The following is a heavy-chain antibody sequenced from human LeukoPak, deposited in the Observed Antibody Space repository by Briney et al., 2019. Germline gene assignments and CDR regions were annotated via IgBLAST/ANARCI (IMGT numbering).Heavy chain of an antibody. Sequence: SVKVSCKASGGTFSSYAISWVRQAPGQGLEWMGGIIPIFGTANYAQKFQGKVTITADESTSTAYMELSSLRSEDTAIYYCARGRDYDSGDRPTAYVYWGQGTLVSVSS. V-gene: IGHV1-69*13. CDR3: ARGRDYDSGDRPTAYVY. J-gene: IGHJ4*02. D-gene: IGHD3-22*01. CDR1: GGTFSSYA. CDR2: IIPIFGTA.